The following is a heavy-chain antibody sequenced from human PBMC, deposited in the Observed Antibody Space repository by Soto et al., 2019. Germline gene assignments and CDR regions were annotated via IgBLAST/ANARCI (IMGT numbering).Heavy chain of an antibody. D-gene: IGHD3-22*01. CDR1: AFTFNNYA. CDR2: IGGSGRTT. CDR3: AKSRYSYSSGDFYDY. Sequence: EVQLLESGGGLVQPGGSLSLSCAASAFTFNNYAMSWVRQAPGKGLEWVSGIGGSGRTTYYADSVKGRFTISRDNSNNALFLQMNCLRAEDTAVYYCAKSRYSYSSGDFYDYWGQGTLVTVSS. J-gene: IGHJ4*02. V-gene: IGHV3-23*01.